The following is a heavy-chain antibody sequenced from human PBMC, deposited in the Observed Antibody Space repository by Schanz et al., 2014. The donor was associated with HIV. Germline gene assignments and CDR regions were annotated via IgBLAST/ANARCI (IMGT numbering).Heavy chain of an antibody. V-gene: IGHV3-33*06. CDR3: ANSGYCTSGICYTRGDGMDV. CDR2: IWYDGSKK. D-gene: IGHD2-8*01. J-gene: IGHJ6*02. CDR1: GFTFNSYG. Sequence: QVQLVESGGGVVQPGRSLTLSCVASGFTFNSYGMHWVRQAPGKGLEWVALIWYDGSKKYYADSVKGRFTISRDNSKNTLFLQMNSLRAEDTAVYYCANSGYCTSGICYTRGDGMDVWGQGTTVTVSS.